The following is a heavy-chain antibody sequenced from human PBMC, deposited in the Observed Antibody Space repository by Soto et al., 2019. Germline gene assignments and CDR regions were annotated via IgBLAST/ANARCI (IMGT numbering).Heavy chain of an antibody. Sequence: PSETLSLTCTVSGGSINSYYWSWIRQPPGKGLEWIGYIYYSGSTNYNPSLKSRITISADTSKNQFSLKLSSVTAADTAVYYCARHISSGTNIAAIRSFAPWGQGTLVTVSS. CDR2: IYYSGST. V-gene: IGHV4-59*08. D-gene: IGHD1-7*01. CDR3: ARHISSGTNIAAIRSFAP. J-gene: IGHJ5*02. CDR1: GGSINSYY.